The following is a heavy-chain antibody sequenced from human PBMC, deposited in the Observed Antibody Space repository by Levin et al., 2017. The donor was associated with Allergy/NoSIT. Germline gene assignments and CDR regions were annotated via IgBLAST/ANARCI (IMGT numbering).Heavy chain of an antibody. Sequence: GGSLRLSCSAYGFTFSDYAIHWVRQAPGKGLEYVSAISSNGDSTYYADSVKGRFIVARDNSKKTLYFQMSSLRTEDTAVYYCVKDQASGSSWYSPFDYWGQGTLVTVSS. CDR3: VKDQASGSSWYSPFDY. CDR2: ISSNGDST. CDR1: GFTFSDYA. J-gene: IGHJ4*02. D-gene: IGHD6-13*01. V-gene: IGHV3-64D*06.